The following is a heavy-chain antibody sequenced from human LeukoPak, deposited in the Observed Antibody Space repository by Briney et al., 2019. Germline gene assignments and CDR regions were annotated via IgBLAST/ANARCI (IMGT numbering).Heavy chain of an antibody. CDR2: IKQDGSEK. Sequence: GGSLRLSCVVSGFTFNSYWMSWVRQAPGKGLEWVANIKQDGSEKYYVNSVKGQFTISRDNAKNSLYLQMNSLRAEDTAVYYCANNLRYFDWSSPDDAFDIWGQGTMVTVSS. J-gene: IGHJ3*02. CDR1: GFTFNSYW. CDR3: ANNLRYFDWSSPDDAFDI. D-gene: IGHD3-9*01. V-gene: IGHV3-7*01.